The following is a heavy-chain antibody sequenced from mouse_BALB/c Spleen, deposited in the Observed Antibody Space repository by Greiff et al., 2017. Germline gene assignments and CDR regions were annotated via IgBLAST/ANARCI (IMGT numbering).Heavy chain of an antibody. CDR3: ASYYVNFFAY. D-gene: IGHD2-1*01. V-gene: IGHV5-6-3*01. J-gene: IGHJ3*01. CDR2: INSNGGST. Sequence: EVKLMESGGGLVQPGGSLKLSCAASGFTFSSYGMSWVRQTPDKRLELVATINSNGGSTYYPDSVKGRFTISRDNAKNTLYLQMSSLKSEDTAMYYCASYYVNFFAYWGQGTLVTVSA. CDR1: GFTFSSYG.